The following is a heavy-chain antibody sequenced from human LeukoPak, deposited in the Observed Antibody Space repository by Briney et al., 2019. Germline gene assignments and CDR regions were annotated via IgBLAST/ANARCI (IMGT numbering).Heavy chain of an antibody. CDR3: ARDYYDSSGYWDD. CDR2: ISAYSGNT. V-gene: IGHV1-18*01. D-gene: IGHD3-22*01. CDR1: GYTFTSYG. Sequence: ASVKVSCKSSGYTFTSYGISWVRQAPGQGREWMGWISAYSGNTKYAQKLQGRVTMITDTSTSTAYMELRSLRSDDTAVYYCARDYYDSSGYWDDWGQGTLVSVSS. J-gene: IGHJ4*02.